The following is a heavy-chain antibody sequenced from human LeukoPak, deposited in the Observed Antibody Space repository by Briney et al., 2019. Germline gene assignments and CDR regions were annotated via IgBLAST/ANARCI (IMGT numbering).Heavy chain of an antibody. CDR1: GFTFDDYA. V-gene: IGHV3-9*01. CDR3: AKVWGVVAARVFHFDY. Sequence: PGRSLRLSCAASGFTFDDYAMHWVRQAPGKGLEWVSGISWNSGSIGYADSVKGRFTISRDNAKNSLYLQMNSLRAEDTAIYYCAKVWGVVAARVFHFDYWGQGTLVTVSS. J-gene: IGHJ4*02. D-gene: IGHD2-15*01. CDR2: ISWNSGSI.